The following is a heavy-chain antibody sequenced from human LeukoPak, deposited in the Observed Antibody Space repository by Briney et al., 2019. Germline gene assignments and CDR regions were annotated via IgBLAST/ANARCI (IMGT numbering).Heavy chain of an antibody. V-gene: IGHV1-2*02. Sequence: ASVKVSCKASGYTCTGYYMHWVRQAPGQGLEWMGWINPNSGGTNYAQKFQDRVTMTRDMSTSTVYMELSSLRSQDTAVYYCARGPETGSFDYWGQGTLVTVSS. CDR2: INPNSGGT. D-gene: IGHD1-26*01. CDR1: GYTCTGYY. CDR3: ARGPETGSFDY. J-gene: IGHJ4*02.